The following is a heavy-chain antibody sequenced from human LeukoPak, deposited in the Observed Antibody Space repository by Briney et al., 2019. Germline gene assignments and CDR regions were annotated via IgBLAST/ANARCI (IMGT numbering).Heavy chain of an antibody. CDR3: ARDSGGIVGAKDY. CDR1: GFTFSSYG. V-gene: IGHV3-30*02. D-gene: IGHD1-26*01. CDR2: IRYDGSNK. J-gene: IGHJ4*02. Sequence: QPGGSLRLSCAASGFTFSSYGMHWVRQAPGKGLEWVAFIRYDGSNKYYTDSVKGRFTISRDNSKNTLYLQMNSLRAEDTAVYYCARDSGGIVGAKDYWGQGTLVTVSS.